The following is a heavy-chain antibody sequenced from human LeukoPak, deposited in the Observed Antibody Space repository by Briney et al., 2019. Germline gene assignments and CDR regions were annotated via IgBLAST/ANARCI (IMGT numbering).Heavy chain of an antibody. CDR2: INPNSGGT. CDR3: ARGRIHYDPYPLFDY. J-gene: IGHJ4*02. D-gene: IGHD3-3*01. CDR1: GYTFTGYY. V-gene: IGHV1-2*02. Sequence: GASVKVSCKASGYTFTGYYMHWVRQAPGQGLEWMGWINPNSGGTNYAQKFQGRVTMTGDTSISTAYMELSRLRSDDTAVYYCARGRIHYDPYPLFDYWGQGTLVTVSS.